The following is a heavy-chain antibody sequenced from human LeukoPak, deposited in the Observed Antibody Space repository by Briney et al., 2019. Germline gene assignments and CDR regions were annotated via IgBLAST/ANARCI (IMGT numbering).Heavy chain of an antibody. D-gene: IGHD6-19*01. Sequence: SETLSLTCTVSGASISTSYWYWIRQPPGKGLEWIGYIHYSGDINYNPSLKSRVTISAYTSKNQLSLKLSSVTAADTAVYYCARDRVAGSFSYCGMDVWGQGTTVTVSS. J-gene: IGHJ6*02. CDR1: GASISTSY. V-gene: IGHV4-59*01. CDR2: IHYSGDI. CDR3: ARDRVAGSFSYCGMDV.